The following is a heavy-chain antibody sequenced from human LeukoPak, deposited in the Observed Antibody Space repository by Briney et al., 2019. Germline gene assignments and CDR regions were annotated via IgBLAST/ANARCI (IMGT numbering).Heavy chain of an antibody. J-gene: IGHJ4*02. CDR1: GFTFSSYA. CDR3: AKDPALGLYFDY. V-gene: IGHV3-23*01. D-gene: IGHD7-27*01. Sequence: PGGSLRLSCAASGFTFSSYAMSWVRQAPGKGLEWVSAISGSGGSTYYADSVKGRFTISRDNSKNTLYLQMNSLRAEVTAVYYCAKDPALGLYFDYWGQGTLVTVSS. CDR2: ISGSGGST.